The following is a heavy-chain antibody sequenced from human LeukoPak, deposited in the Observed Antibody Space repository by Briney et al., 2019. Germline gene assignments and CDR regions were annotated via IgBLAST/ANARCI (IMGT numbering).Heavy chain of an antibody. CDR2: IYTSGST. CDR1: GGSISSYY. CDR3: ARLTYSSSWGLFFDP. D-gene: IGHD6-13*01. J-gene: IGHJ5*02. V-gene: IGHV4-4*07. Sequence: PSETLSLTCTVSGGSISSYYWSWIRQPAGKGLEWIGRIYTSGSTYYNPSLKSRVTISVDTSKNQFSLKLSSVTAADTAVYYCARLTYSSSWGLFFDPWGQGTLVTVSS.